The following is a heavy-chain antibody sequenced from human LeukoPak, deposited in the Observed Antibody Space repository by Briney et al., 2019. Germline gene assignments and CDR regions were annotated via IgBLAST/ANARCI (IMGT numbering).Heavy chain of an antibody. J-gene: IGHJ4*02. Sequence: GGSLRLSCAASGFTFSNYILNWVRQAPGKGLEWVANIKEDGTEKYYVDSVKGRFTISRDNAKNSLSLQMNSLRAEDTAVYYCASAQDWGQGTLVTVSS. CDR2: IKEDGTEK. CDR1: GFTFSNYI. V-gene: IGHV3-7*03. CDR3: ASAQD.